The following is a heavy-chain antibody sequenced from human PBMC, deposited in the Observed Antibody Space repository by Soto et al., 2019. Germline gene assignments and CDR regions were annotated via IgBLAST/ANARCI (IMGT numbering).Heavy chain of an antibody. CDR2: IYHSGST. J-gene: IGHJ4*02. D-gene: IGHD2-15*01. V-gene: IGHV4-4*02. CDR1: GGSISSNDW. CDR3: ARREGDCRGGSCPYYHD. Sequence: QVQLQESGPGLVKPSETLSLTCTVSGGSISSNDWWSWVRQTPGKGLEWIGEIYHSGSTNYNPSLKSRVNLSLDKSKNHFSLSLNFVTAADTAVYYCARREGDCRGGSCPYYHDWGQGTLVTASS.